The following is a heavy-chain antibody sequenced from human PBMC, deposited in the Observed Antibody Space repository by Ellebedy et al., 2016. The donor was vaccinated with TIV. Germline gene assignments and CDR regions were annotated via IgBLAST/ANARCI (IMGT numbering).Heavy chain of an antibody. CDR3: ARDCLSGNHCGFEI. CDR2: ISTHSGDT. CDR1: GYTFTNYG. Sequence: AASVKVSCKASGYTFTNYGISWARQAPGQGLEWMGWISTHSGDTNYAQKLQGRVTMTTATSTSTAYMELRSLRSDDTAVYYCARDCLSGNHCGFEIWGQGTMVTVSS. V-gene: IGHV1-18*01. D-gene: IGHD1-14*01. J-gene: IGHJ3*02.